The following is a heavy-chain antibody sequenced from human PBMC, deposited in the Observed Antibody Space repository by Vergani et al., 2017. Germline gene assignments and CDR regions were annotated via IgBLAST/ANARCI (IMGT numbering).Heavy chain of an antibody. CDR1: GYSFNNYA. Sequence: QEQLVQSGSELKKPGASVKVSCKASGYSFNNYAIHWVRQAPGQGLEWMGWINPTTGNPTYARAFTGRFVFSLDNSISTAYLQIGSLKAEDTAVYFCARTKRGRLAVSATDSWGQGTLLTVSS. CDR2: INPTTGNP. J-gene: IGHJ4*02. CDR3: ARTKRGRLAVSATDS. D-gene: IGHD6-19*01. V-gene: IGHV7-4-1*01.